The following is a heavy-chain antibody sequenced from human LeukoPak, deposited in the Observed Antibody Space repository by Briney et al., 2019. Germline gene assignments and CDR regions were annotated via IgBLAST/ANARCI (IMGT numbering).Heavy chain of an antibody. J-gene: IGHJ4*02. CDR1: GFTFSSYW. Sequence: GGSLRLSCAASGFTFSSYWMHWVRQAPGKGLVWVSRINTDGSSTSYADSVKGRFTISRDNAKNSLYLQMNSLRAEDTAVYYCARDRDFWSGYPHFDYWGQGTLVTVSS. V-gene: IGHV3-74*01. CDR3: ARDRDFWSGYPHFDY. CDR2: INTDGSST. D-gene: IGHD3-3*01.